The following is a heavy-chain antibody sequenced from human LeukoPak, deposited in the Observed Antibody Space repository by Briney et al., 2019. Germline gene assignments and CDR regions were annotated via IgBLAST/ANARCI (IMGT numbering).Heavy chain of an antibody. CDR1: GGTFSSYA. J-gene: IGHJ3*02. CDR3: ASIGGDIVVVPAATNDAFDI. CDR2: IIPIFGTA. Sequence: ASVKVSCKASGGTFSSYAISWVRQAPGQGLEWMGGIIPIFGTANYAQKFQGRVTITTDESTSTAYMELSSLRSEDTAVYYCASIGGDIVVVPAATNDAFDIWGQGTMVTVSS. V-gene: IGHV1-69*05. D-gene: IGHD2-2*01.